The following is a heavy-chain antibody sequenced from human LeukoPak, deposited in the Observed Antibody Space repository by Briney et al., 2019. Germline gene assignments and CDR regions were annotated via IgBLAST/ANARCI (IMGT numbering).Heavy chain of an antibody. D-gene: IGHD1-7*01. CDR2: ISGSGGST. V-gene: IGHV3-23*01. J-gene: IGHJ4*02. CDR3: AKDYGGAKLELPTFDY. Sequence: QAGGSLRLSCAASGFTFSSYAMSWVRQAPGKGLEWVSAISGSGGSTYYADSVKGRFTISRDNSKNTLYLQMNSLRAEDTAVYYCAKDYGGAKLELPTFDYWGQGTLVTVSS. CDR1: GFTFSSYA.